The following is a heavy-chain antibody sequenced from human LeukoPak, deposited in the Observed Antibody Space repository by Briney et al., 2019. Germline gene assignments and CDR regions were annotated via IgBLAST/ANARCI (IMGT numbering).Heavy chain of an antibody. D-gene: IGHD3-10*01. J-gene: IGHJ5*02. CDR1: GGSFSGYY. V-gene: IGHV4-34*01. CDR3: ARKSNFGGFDP. CDR2: INHSGST. Sequence: SETLSLTCAVYGGSFSGYYWSWIRQPPGKGLEWIGEINHSGSTNYNPSLKSRVTISVDTSKNQFSLRLSSVTAADTAVYYCARKSNFGGFDPWGQGTLVTVSS.